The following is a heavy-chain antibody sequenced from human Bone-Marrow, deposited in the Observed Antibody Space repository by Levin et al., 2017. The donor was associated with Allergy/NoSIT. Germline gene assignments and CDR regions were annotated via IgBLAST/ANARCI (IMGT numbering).Heavy chain of an antibody. CDR3: ARNLYGMDV. CDR1: GYTFTDYW. V-gene: IGHV1-2*02. CDR2: INPDGGDT. Sequence: ASVKVSCKASGYTFTDYWMHWVRQVPGQGPEWVGWINPDGGDTNYAQRFLGRVTLTRDTSISTVYMEMSRLTSDDTAVYSCARNLYGMDVWGQGTTVTVSS. J-gene: IGHJ6*02.